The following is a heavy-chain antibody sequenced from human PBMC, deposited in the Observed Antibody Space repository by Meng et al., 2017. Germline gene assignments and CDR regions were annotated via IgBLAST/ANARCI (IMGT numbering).Heavy chain of an antibody. CDR1: GGSISSGGYY. V-gene: IGHV4-31*03. CDR3: AREGGYCSGGSCYSIMHNWFDP. Sequence: QVRLQESGPGLVKPSQTLSLTCTVSGGSISSGGYYWSWIRQHPGKGLEWIGYIYYSGSTYYNPSLKSRVTISVDTSKNQFSLKLSSVTAADTAVYYCAREGGYCSGGSCYSIMHNWFDPWGQGTLVTVSS. J-gene: IGHJ5*02. CDR2: IYYSGST. D-gene: IGHD2-15*01.